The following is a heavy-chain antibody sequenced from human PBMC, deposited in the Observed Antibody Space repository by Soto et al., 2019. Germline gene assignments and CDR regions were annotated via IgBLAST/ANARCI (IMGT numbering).Heavy chain of an antibody. CDR1: GFTFSDYY. D-gene: IGHD6-13*01. J-gene: IGHJ6*02. V-gene: IGHV3-11*05. Sequence: QVQLVESGGGLVKPGGSLRLSCAASGFTFSDYYMSWIRQAPGKGLEWVSYISSSSSYTNHADSVKGRFTISRDNAKNSLYLQMNSLRAEDTAVYYCAREGYSSSWPNYGMDVWGQGTTVTVSS. CDR3: AREGYSSSWPNYGMDV. CDR2: ISSSSSYT.